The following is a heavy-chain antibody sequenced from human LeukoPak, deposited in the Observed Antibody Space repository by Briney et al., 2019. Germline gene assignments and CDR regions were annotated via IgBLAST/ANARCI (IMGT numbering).Heavy chain of an antibody. CDR3: ARDVLRYFDWLPLDY. J-gene: IGHJ4*02. D-gene: IGHD3-9*01. V-gene: IGHV4-30-2*01. CDR1: GGSISTGGYY. CDR2: IYHSGST. Sequence: SETLSLTCTVSGGSISTGGYYWSWIRQPPGKGLEWIGYIYHSGSTYYNPSLKSRVTISVDRSKNRFSLKLNSVTSADTAVYYCARDVLRYFDWLPLDYWGQGTLVTVSS.